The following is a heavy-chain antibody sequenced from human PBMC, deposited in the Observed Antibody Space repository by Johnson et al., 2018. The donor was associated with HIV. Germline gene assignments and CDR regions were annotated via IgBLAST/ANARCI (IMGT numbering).Heavy chain of an antibody. J-gene: IGHJ3*02. D-gene: IGHD3-16*01. V-gene: IGHV3-11*04. CDR2: ISSRGSTI. CDR3: ARGLTGEQVDI. Sequence: HVQLVESVGGLFKPGGSLRLSCSASRFTFSDYYMSWIRQAPGKGLEWVSYISSRGSTIYYADSVKGRFTISRDNSKNTLYLQMNSLRAEDTAVYYCARGLTGEQVDIWGQGTMVTVSS. CDR1: RFTFSDYY.